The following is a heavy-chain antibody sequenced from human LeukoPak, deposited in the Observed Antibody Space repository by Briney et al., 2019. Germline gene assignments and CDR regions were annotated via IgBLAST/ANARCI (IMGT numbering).Heavy chain of an antibody. CDR3: ARSTSAPPGSGYYTALRGNYYFDY. D-gene: IGHD3-3*01. CDR1: GGTFSSYA. J-gene: IGHJ4*02. V-gene: IGHV1-69*13. Sequence: GASVKVSCKASGGTFSSYAISWVRQAPGQGLEWMGGIIPIFGTANYAQKFQGRVTITAGESTSTAYMELSSLRSEDTAVYYCARSTSAPPGSGYYTALRGNYYFDYWGQGTLVTVSS. CDR2: IIPIFGTA.